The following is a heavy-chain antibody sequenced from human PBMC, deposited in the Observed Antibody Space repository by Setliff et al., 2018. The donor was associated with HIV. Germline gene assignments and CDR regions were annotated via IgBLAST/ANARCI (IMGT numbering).Heavy chain of an antibody. V-gene: IGHV4-39*01. D-gene: IGHD2-21*02. CDR3: ARGEFYCGTDCYWSSFDY. J-gene: IGHJ4*02. CDR1: GASISSSSHH. Sequence: SETLSLTCTVSGASISSSSHHWAWIRQPPGKGLEYIGNIYYTGSTHHNPSLESRVATSVDTSKNQFSLKLSSVTAADTAVYYCARGEFYCGTDCYWSSFDYWGQGTQVTVSS. CDR2: IYYTGST.